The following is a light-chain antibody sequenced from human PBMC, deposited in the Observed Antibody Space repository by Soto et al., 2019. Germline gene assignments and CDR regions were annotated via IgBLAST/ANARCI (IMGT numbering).Light chain of an antibody. CDR2: EGT. J-gene: IGLJ1*01. CDR1: SSDIGIYNL. V-gene: IGLV2-23*01. Sequence: LAQPASVSGSPGQSITISCTGTSSDIGIYNLVSWYQQHPGKAPKLMIYEGTKGPSGVSNRFSGSKSGNTASLTISGLQAEDEADYYCCSYAGSGTYVFGGGTKVTV. CDR3: CSYAGSGTYV.